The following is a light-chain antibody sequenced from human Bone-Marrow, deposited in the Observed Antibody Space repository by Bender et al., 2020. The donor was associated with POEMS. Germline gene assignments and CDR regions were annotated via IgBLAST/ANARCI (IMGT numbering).Light chain of an antibody. CDR1: SSDVGSYNL. CDR3: CVYAGARTADI. V-gene: IGLV2-23*02. Sequence: QSALTQPASVSGSPGQSITISCTGTSSDVGSYNLVSWYQQHPGQAPKLIIYDVSNRPSGISHRFSGSKSDNRASLTITGLQADDEADYYCCVYAGARTADIFGSGTKVTVL. J-gene: IGLJ1*01. CDR2: DVS.